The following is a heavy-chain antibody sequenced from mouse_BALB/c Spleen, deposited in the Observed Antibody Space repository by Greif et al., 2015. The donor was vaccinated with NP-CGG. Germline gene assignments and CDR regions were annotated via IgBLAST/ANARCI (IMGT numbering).Heavy chain of an antibody. D-gene: IGHD3-1*01. Sequence: VQLVESGPELVKPGASVKISCKASGYAFSSSWMNWVKQRPGQGLEWIGRIYPGDGDTNYNGKFKGKATLTADKSSSTAYMQLSSLTSVDSAVYFCARGHSPDKAMDYWGQGTSVTVSS. CDR3: ARGHSPDKAMDY. CDR1: GYAFSSSW. CDR2: IYPGDGDT. J-gene: IGHJ4*01. V-gene: IGHV1-82*01.